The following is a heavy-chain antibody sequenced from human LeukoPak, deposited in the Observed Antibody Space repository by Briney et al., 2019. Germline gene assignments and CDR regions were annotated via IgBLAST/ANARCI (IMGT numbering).Heavy chain of an antibody. J-gene: IGHJ4*02. V-gene: IGHV1-69*05. CDR1: GGTFSSYA. Sequence: SVKVSCKASGGTFSSYAISWVRQAPGQGLEWMGGIIPIFGTANYAQKFQGRVTITTDESTSTAYMELSSLRSEDTAVYYCVSLALPIFTMVRGVIIGPLDYWGQGTLVTVSS. D-gene: IGHD3-10*01. CDR2: IIPIFGTA. CDR3: VSLALPIFTMVRGVIIGPLDY.